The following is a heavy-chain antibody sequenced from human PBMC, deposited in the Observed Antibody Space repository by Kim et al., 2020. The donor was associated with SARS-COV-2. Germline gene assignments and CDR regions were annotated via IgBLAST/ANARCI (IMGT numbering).Heavy chain of an antibody. J-gene: IGHJ4*02. CDR1: GGSFSGYY. CDR3: ARGGVYYYDSSGGYCFDY. V-gene: IGHV4-34*01. Sequence: SETLSLTCAVYGGSFSGYYWSWIRQPPGKGLEWIGEINHSGSTNYNPSLKSRVTISVDTSKNQFSLKLSSVTAADTAVYYCARGGVYYYDSSGGYCFDYWGQGTLVTVSS. D-gene: IGHD3-22*01. CDR2: INHSGST.